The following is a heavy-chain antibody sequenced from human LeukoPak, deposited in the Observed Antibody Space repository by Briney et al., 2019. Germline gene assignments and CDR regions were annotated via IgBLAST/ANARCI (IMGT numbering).Heavy chain of an antibody. D-gene: IGHD3-22*01. V-gene: IGHV3-11*04. J-gene: IGHJ4*02. CDR1: GFTFSDYY. CDR3: ARVGYYYDSSAYSG. Sequence: PGGSLRLSCAASGFTFSDYYMSWIRQAPGKGLEWVSYISSSGSTIYYADSVKGRFTISRDNAENSLYLQMNSLRAEDTAVYYCARVGYYYDSSAYSGWGQGTLVTVSS. CDR2: ISSSGSTI.